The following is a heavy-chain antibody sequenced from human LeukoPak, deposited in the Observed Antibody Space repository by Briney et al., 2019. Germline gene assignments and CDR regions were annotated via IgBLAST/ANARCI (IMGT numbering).Heavy chain of an antibody. D-gene: IGHD6-13*01. CDR3: ASTSSSWYSSWFDP. CDR2: ISAYNGNT. CDR1: RYTFTSYG. V-gene: IGHV1-18*01. Sequence: VASVKVSCKASRYTFTSYGISWVRQAPGQGLEWMGWISAYNGNTNYAQKLQGRVTMTTDTSTSTAYMELRSLRSDDTAVYYCASTSSSWYSSWFDPWGQGTLVTVSS. J-gene: IGHJ5*02.